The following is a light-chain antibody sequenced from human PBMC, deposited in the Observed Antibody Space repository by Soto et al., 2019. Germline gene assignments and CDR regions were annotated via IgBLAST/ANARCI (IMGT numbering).Light chain of an antibody. CDR2: DVS. V-gene: IGLV2-11*01. CDR3: CSDAGSLVV. J-gene: IGLJ2*01. CDR1: SSDVGGYNY. Sequence: QSALTQPSSVSGSPGQSVTISCTGTSSDVGGYNYVSWYQQHPGKAPKLMIYDVSKRSSRVPDRFSGSKSGNTASLTFSWLQAEDEADYYGCSDAGSLVVFGGGTKLTV.